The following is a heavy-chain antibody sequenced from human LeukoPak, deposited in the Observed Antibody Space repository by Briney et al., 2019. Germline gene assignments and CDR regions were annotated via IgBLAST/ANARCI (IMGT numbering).Heavy chain of an antibody. V-gene: IGHV4-39*01. CDR3: ARHLYSSSMYGWFDP. CDR1: GVSISSSSYY. D-gene: IGHD6-13*01. Sequence: PSETLSLTCTVSGVSISSSSYYWRGIRQPPGKGLEWIGSIYYSGSTYYNPSLKSRVTISVATSKNQSSLKLSSVTAADTAVYYCARHLYSSSMYGWFDPWGQGTLVTVSS. CDR2: IYYSGST. J-gene: IGHJ5*02.